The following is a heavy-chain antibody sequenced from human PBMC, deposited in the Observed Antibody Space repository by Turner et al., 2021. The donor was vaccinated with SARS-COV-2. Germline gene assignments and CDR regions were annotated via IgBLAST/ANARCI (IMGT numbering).Heavy chain of an antibody. J-gene: IGHJ5*02. Sequence: QVQLVQSGAEVKKPGASVKVSCKVSGYTLIELSMHWVRQAPGKGLEWMGGFGPEDGETIYAQKVQGRVTMTEDTSTDTAYMELSSLRSEDTAVYYCATAPPYCTNGVCPNWFDPWGQGTLVTVSS. CDR1: GYTLIELS. V-gene: IGHV1-24*01. D-gene: IGHD2-8*01. CDR2: FGPEDGET. CDR3: ATAPPYCTNGVCPNWFDP.